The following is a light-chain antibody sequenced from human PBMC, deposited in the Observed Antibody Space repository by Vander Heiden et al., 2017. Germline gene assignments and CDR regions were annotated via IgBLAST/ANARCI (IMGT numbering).Light chain of an antibody. CDR3: QSYDSSLRGVV. Sequence: HSVLTQLPSVSGPRRQRVTISCTGTSSNSGAGYDVHWYQQLPGTAPKLLIYGNNSRPSGVPDRFSGSKSGTSASLAITGLQAEDEADYYCQSYDSSLRGVVFGGGTKLTVL. J-gene: IGLJ2*01. V-gene: IGLV1-40*01. CDR2: GNN. CDR1: SSNSGAGYD.